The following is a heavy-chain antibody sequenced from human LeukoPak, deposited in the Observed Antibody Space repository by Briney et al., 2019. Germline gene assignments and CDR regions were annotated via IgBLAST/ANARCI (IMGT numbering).Heavy chain of an antibody. J-gene: IGHJ4*02. CDR1: GYSLTSYW. V-gene: IGHV5-51*01. D-gene: IGHD3-22*01. CDR3: ARRTYYYDSSGYEGYYFDY. CDR2: IYPGDSDT. Sequence: GESLKISCKGSGYSLTSYWIGWVRQMPGKGLEWMGIIYPGDSDTRYSPSFQGQVTISADNSISTAYLQWSSLKASDTAMYYCARRTYYYDSSGYEGYYFDYWGQGTLVTVSS.